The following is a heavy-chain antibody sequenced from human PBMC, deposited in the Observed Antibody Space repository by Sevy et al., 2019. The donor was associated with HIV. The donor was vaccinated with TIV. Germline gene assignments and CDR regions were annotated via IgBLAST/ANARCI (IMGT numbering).Heavy chain of an antibody. D-gene: IGHD2-8*01. V-gene: IGHV3-23*01. CDR2: LSFGCGEI. CDR1: GFTFSKYS. J-gene: IGHJ4*02. Sequence: GGSLRLSCAASGFTFSKYSMSWVRQPPGKGLAWVSTLSFGCGEINYADSVKGRFTISRYNSKSSVYLQMNNLRPEDTAGYYCAREGCTKPHDYWGQGTLVTVSS. CDR3: AREGCTKPHDY.